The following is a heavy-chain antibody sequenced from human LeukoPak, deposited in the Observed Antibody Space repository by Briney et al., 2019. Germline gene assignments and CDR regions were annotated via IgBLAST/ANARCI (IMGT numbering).Heavy chain of an antibody. CDR2: ISSSSSYT. J-gene: IGHJ4*02. CDR3: ARGRYYFDDSDAYFY. CDR1: GFTFSSYS. Sequence: GGSLRLSCAASGFTFSSYSMNWVRQAPGKGLEWVSSISSSSSYTYYADSVKGRFTISRDNAKNSLYLQMNSLRAEDTAVYYCARGRYYFDDSDAYFYWGQGTLVTVSS. V-gene: IGHV3-21*01. D-gene: IGHD3-16*01.